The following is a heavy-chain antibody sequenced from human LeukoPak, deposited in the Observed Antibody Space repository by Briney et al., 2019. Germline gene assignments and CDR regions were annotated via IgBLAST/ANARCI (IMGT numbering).Heavy chain of an antibody. Sequence: SETLSLTCTVSGGSITSYYWSWIRQSAGKGLEWIGRIYITGSTTYNPSLKSRVTMSLDTSKNQFSLKLSSVTAADTAVYYCARGGGLDYYYYYMDVWGKGTTVTISS. CDR1: GGSITSYY. CDR2: IYITGST. J-gene: IGHJ6*03. D-gene: IGHD6-6*01. V-gene: IGHV4-4*07. CDR3: ARGGGLDYYYYYMDV.